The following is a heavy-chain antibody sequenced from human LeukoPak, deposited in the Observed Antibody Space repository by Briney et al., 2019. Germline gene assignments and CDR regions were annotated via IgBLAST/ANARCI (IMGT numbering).Heavy chain of an antibody. Sequence: GGSLRLSCAASGFTFSTYSMNWVRQAPGKGLEWVSSITRSSYIYYADSVKGRFTISRDNAKNSLYLQMNSLRAEDTAVYYCAKDLVTGSLDYWGQGTLVTVSS. CDR3: AKDLVTGSLDY. V-gene: IGHV3-21*04. CDR1: GFTFSTYS. J-gene: IGHJ4*02. CDR2: ITRSSYI. D-gene: IGHD3-10*01.